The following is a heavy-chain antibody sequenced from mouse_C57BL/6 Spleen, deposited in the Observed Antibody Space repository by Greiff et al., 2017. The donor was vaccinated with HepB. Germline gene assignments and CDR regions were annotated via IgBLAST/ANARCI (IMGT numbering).Heavy chain of an antibody. V-gene: IGHV1-26*01. J-gene: IGHJ4*01. CDR2: INPNNGGT. D-gene: IGHD1-1*01. CDR3: ARGKLLRSLYYAMDY. CDR1: GYTFTDYY. Sequence: EVKLQQSGPELVKPGASVKISCKASGYTFTDYYMNWVKQSHGKSLEWIGDINPNNGGTSYNQKFKGKATLTVDKSSSTAYMELRSLTSEDSAVYYCARGKLLRSLYYAMDYWGQGTSVTVSS.